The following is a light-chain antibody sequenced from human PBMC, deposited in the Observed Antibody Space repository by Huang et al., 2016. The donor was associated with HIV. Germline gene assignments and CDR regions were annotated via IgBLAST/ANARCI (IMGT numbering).Light chain of an antibody. Sequence: DIQMTQYPSTLSASVGDRVTITCRASQSISYWLAWYQQKPGKAPNLLIDKASSLESGVPSRCSGSGSGTEFTLTISSLQPDDFATYYCQQYNSFSWTFGQGTKVGIK. V-gene: IGKV1-5*03. CDR1: QSISYW. CDR3: QQYNSFSWT. CDR2: KAS. J-gene: IGKJ1*01.